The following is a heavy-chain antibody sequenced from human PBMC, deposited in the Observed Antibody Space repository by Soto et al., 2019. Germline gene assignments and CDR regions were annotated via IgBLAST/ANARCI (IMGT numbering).Heavy chain of an antibody. V-gene: IGHV1-2*04. D-gene: IGHD3-10*01. Sequence: GASVKVSCKASGYTFTGYYMHWVRQAPGQGLEWMGWINPNRGGTKYAQKFQGWVTMTRDTSISTAYMEVSRLRSDDTAVYYCARGSPGYYYYGMDVWGQGTTVTVSS. CDR2: INPNRGGT. CDR1: GYTFTGYY. J-gene: IGHJ6*02. CDR3: ARGSPGYYYYGMDV.